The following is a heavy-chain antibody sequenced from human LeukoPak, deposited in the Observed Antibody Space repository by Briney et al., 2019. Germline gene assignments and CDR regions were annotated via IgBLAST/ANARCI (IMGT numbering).Heavy chain of an antibody. CDR1: GFTFSSYD. D-gene: IGHD6-19*01. J-gene: IGHJ3*02. CDR3: ARTVAGLPLDAFDI. V-gene: IGHV3-13*04. CDR2: IGTAGDT. Sequence: GGSLRLSCAASGFTFSSYDMHWVRQATGKGLEWVSAIGTAGDTYYPGSVKGRFTISRENAKNSLYLQMNSLRAGDTAVYYCARTVAGLPLDAFDIWGQGTMVTVSS.